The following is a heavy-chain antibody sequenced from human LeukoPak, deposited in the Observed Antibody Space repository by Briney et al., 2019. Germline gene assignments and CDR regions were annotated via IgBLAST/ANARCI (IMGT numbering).Heavy chain of an antibody. J-gene: IGHJ4*02. CDR3: ARAWLRLNPYFDY. CDR1: GYTFTGYY. CDR2: INPNSGGT. Sequence: AASVKVSCKASGYTFTGYYMHWVRQAPGQGLEWMGWINPNSGGTNYAQKFQGRVTMTRDTSISTSYMELSRLRSDDTAVYYCARAWLRLNPYFDYWSQGTLVTVSS. V-gene: IGHV1-2*02. D-gene: IGHD5-12*01.